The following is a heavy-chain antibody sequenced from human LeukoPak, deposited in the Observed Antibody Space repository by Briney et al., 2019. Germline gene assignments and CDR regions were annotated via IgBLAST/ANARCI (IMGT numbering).Heavy chain of an antibody. V-gene: IGHV1-2*02. D-gene: IGHD6-19*01. J-gene: IGHJ4*02. CDR2: INPNSGGT. CDR1: GYTFTGYS. CDR3: ARAWYSSGWYSCFDY. Sequence: ASVKVSCKASGYTFTGYSMHWVRQAPGQGLEWMGWINPNSGGTNYAQKFQGRVTMTRDTSISTAYMELNRLRSDDTAVYYCARAWYSSGWYSCFDYWGQGTLVTVSS.